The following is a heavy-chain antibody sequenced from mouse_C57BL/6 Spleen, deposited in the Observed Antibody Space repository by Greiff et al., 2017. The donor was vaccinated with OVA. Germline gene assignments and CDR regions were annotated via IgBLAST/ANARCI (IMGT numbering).Heavy chain of an antibody. V-gene: IGHV1-50*01. CDR2: IDPSDSYT. J-gene: IGHJ2*01. CDR1: GYTFTSYW. CDR3: ARSPTGGDY. D-gene: IGHD4-1*02. Sequence: VQLQQPGAELVKPGASVKLSCKASGYTFTSYWMQWVKQRPGQGLEWIGEIDPSDSYTNYNQKFKGKATLTVDTSSSTAYMQLSSLTSEDSAVYYCARSPTGGDYWGQGTTLTVSS.